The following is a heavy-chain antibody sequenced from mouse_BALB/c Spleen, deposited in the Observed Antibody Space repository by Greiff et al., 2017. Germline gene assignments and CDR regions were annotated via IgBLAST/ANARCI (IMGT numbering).Heavy chain of an antibody. V-gene: IGHV1-5*01. Sequence: VQLQQSGTVLARPGASVTMSCKASGYTFTSYWMHWVKQRPGQGLEWIGAIYPGNSDTSYNQKFKGKAKLTAVTSTSTAYMELSSLTNEDSAVYYCTRSTVVAKELDYWGQGTTLTVSS. D-gene: IGHD1-1*01. CDR3: TRSTVVAKELDY. CDR2: IYPGNSDT. CDR1: GYTFTSYW. J-gene: IGHJ2*01.